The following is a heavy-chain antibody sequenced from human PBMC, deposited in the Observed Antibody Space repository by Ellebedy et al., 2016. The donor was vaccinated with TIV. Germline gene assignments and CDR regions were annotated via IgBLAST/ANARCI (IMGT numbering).Heavy chain of an antibody. D-gene: IGHD4-17*01. V-gene: IGHV3-7*01. CDR3: ARRGSYGDYAVQINNWFDS. CDR2: IYQDGSQK. Sequence: GESLKISCAASGFTFRSYWMGWVRQAPGKGLEWVANIYQDGSQKYYVDSVKGRFTISRDNAKTSLYLQMNSLKVEDTAVYYGARRGSYGDYAVQINNWFDSWGQGTLVTVYS. CDR1: GFTFRSYW. J-gene: IGHJ5*01.